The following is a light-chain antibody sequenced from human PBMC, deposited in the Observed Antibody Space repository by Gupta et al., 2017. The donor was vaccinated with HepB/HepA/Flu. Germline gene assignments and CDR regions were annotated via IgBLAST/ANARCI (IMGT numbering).Light chain of an antibody. Sequence: QSALTQPPSASGSPGQSVNISCTGTSGDVGGYNYVSWYQQHPGKAPKLMIYEVTKRPSGVPDRFSGSRSGNTASLTVSGLQAEDEADYYCSSYAGSNNLLFGGGTKLTVL. CDR2: EVT. V-gene: IGLV2-8*01. CDR3: SSYAGSNNLL. CDR1: SGDVGGYNY. J-gene: IGLJ2*01.